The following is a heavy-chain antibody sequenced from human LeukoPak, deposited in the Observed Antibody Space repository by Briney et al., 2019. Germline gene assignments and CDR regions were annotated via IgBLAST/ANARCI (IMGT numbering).Heavy chain of an antibody. CDR3: ARDNWNYGSSMDV. D-gene: IGHD1-7*01. J-gene: IGHJ6*02. Sequence: SETLSLTCTVSGGSISSYYWSWIRQPPGKGLEWIGYIYYSGSTNYNPSLKSRVTISVDTSKNQLSLKLSSVTAADTAVYYCARDNWNYGSSMDVWGQGTTVTVSS. V-gene: IGHV4-59*01. CDR2: IYYSGST. CDR1: GGSISSYY.